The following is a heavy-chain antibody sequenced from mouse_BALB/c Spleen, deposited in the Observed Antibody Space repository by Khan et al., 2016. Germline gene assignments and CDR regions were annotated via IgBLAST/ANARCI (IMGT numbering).Heavy chain of an antibody. CDR1: GYTFTDYY. CDR2: IRNKANGYTT. CDR3: ARTGYYFDY. J-gene: IGHJ2*01. D-gene: IGHD4-1*01. Sequence: EVELVESGGGLVQPGGSLRLSCATSGYTFTDYYMSWVRQPPGKALEWLGFIRNKANGYTTEYSASVKGRFTISRDNSQSILYLQMNTLRAEDSATYYCARTGYYFDYWGQGTTLTVSS. V-gene: IGHV7-3*02.